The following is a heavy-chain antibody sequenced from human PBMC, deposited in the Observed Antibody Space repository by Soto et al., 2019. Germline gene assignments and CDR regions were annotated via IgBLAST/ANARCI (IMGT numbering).Heavy chain of an antibody. J-gene: IGHJ4*02. D-gene: IGHD3-22*01. CDR1: GFTFISYA. CDR3: AKSRGYDSSGYYSYFDY. V-gene: IGHV3-23*01. CDR2: ISGSGGST. Sequence: GGSLRLSCAASGFTFISYAMSWVLQAPWKGLEWVSAISGSGGSTYYADSVKGRFTISRDNSKNTLYLQMNSLRAEDTAVYYCAKSRGYDSSGYYSYFDYWGQGTLVTVSS.